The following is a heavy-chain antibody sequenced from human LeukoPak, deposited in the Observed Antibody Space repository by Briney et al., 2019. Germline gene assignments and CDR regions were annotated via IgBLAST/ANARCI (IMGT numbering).Heavy chain of an antibody. V-gene: IGHV3-20*04. CDR1: GFTFDDYG. Sequence: GGSLRLXCAASGFTFDDYGMSWVRQAPGKGLEWVSGINWNGGSTGYADSVKGRFTISRDNAKNSLYLQMNSLRAEDTALYYCARVWGGYCSSTSCYGAFDIWGQGTMVTVSS. CDR2: INWNGGST. D-gene: IGHD2-2*01. CDR3: ARVWGGYCSSTSCYGAFDI. J-gene: IGHJ3*02.